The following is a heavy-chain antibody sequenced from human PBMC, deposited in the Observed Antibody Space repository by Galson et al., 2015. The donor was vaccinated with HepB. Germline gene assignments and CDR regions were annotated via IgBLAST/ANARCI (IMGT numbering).Heavy chain of an antibody. CDR2: IRVSGGST. CDR1: GFTFSSYV. V-gene: IGHV3-23*01. D-gene: IGHD6-6*01. Sequence: SLRLSCAASGFTFSSYVMSWVRQAPGKGLEWVSGIRVSGGSTDYADSVKGRFTISRDNSENMVYLQMNSLRAEDTAVYYCAKRPDARSSGVYWGQGTLVTVSS. J-gene: IGHJ4*02. CDR3: AKRPDARSSGVY.